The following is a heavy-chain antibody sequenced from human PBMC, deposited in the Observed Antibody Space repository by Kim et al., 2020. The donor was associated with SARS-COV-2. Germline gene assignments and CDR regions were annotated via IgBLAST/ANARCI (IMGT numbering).Heavy chain of an antibody. V-gene: IGHV1-3*01. Sequence: ASVKVSCKASGYTFTSYAMHWVRQAPGQRLEWMGWINAGNGNTKYSQKFQGRVTITRDTSASTAYMELISLRSEDTAVYYCARDGYDILTGYRPFDYWGQGTLVTVSS. CDR1: GYTFTSYA. J-gene: IGHJ4*02. CDR3: ARDGYDILTGYRPFDY. D-gene: IGHD3-9*01. CDR2: INAGNGNT.